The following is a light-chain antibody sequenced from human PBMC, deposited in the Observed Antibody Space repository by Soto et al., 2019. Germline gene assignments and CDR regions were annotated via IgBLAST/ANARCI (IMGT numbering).Light chain of an antibody. Sequence: DIQLTHSPSTLSASLGYRVTITCRASQSIASWLAWYQQKPGKAPKLLTCDASHLESGVKARFSGSGSGTEFTLPIRGLRLDDLAPTYCQQFNGRLFPFGPGTTV. CDR3: QQFNGRLFP. CDR2: DAS. J-gene: IGKJ3*01. V-gene: IGKV1-5*01. CDR1: QSIASW.